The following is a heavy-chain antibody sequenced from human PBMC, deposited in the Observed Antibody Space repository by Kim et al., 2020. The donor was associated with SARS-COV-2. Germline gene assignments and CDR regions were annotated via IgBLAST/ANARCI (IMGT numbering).Heavy chain of an antibody. CDR1: TSTFTNEF. Sequence: ASVKVSCKAPTSTFTNEFIHWVRQAPGQGLEWMGLININNGGTKYAQRFQGRITLTRDPSTTAVSMDLRSLTSDDTGTYYCARDLPSGYGSSFYWGQGTLVTVSS. V-gene: IGHV1-46*01. CDR3: ARDLPSGYGSSFY. CDR2: ININNGGT. J-gene: IGHJ4*02. D-gene: IGHD3-10*01.